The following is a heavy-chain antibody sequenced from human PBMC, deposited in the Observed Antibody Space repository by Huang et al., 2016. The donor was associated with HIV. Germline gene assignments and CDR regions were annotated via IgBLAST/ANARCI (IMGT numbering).Heavy chain of an antibody. D-gene: IGHD3-16*01. V-gene: IGHV4-34*01. Sequence: QVQLHQWGAGLLKPSETLSLTCAVYGGSFSSYYWKWIRQSPGKGLEWIGQINHRGTTTYNPSRKSRVTMSVDPSKDQFSLRLNAVTAAAAAIYYCAREIMISFGGPFDPWGQGTLVTVSS. CDR3: AREIMISFGGPFDP. J-gene: IGHJ5*02. CDR1: GGSFSSYY. CDR2: INHRGTT.